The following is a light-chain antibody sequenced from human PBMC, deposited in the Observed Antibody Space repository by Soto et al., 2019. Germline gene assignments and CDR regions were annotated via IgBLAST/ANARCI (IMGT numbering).Light chain of an antibody. CDR3: QQYGSSPGT. J-gene: IGKJ1*01. CDR1: QTVTSNY. V-gene: IGKV3-20*01. Sequence: EIALTQSPGTLSSSPGERATLSCRASQTVTSNYLAWHQQKRGQSPRLLICGASTRATGVPARFSGSGSGTDFTLTISRLEAEDFAVYYWQQYGSSPGTFGQGTKVDIK. CDR2: GAS.